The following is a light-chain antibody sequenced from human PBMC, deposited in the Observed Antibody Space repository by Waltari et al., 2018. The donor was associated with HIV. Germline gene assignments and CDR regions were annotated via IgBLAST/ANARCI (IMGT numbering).Light chain of an antibody. J-gene: IGLJ7*01. CDR1: YGSVSTSYY. CDR3: VLYMGSGISV. Sequence: QTVVTQEPSFSVSPGGTVTLTCGLSYGSVSTSYYPSWYQQTPGQAPRTLIYSTNSRASGVPDRCSGSILGNNAALTSTGAQADDESDYYCVLYMGSGISVFGGGTQLTVL. V-gene: IGLV8-61*01. CDR2: STN.